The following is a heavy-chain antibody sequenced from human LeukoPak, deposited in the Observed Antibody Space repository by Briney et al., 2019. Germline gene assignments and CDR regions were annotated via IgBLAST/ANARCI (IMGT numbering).Heavy chain of an antibody. CDR2: INHSGST. CDR1: GGSFSGYY. V-gene: IGHV4-34*01. Sequence: SETLSLTCAVYGGSFSGYYWSWIRQPPGKGLEWIGEINHSGSTNYNPSLKSRVTISVDTPKNQFSLKLSSVTAADTAVYYCARNSCPSGSCYDNRGYFDYWGQGTLVTVSS. CDR3: ARNSCPSGSCYDNRGYFDY. J-gene: IGHJ4*02. D-gene: IGHD2-15*01.